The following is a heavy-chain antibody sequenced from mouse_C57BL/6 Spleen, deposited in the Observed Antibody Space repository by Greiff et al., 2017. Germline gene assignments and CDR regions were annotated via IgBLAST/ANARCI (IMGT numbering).Heavy chain of an antibody. J-gene: IGHJ3*01. D-gene: IGHD1-3*01. CDR3: ARDRKDYIRFAY. V-gene: IGHV3-6*01. CDR1: GYSITSGYY. CDR2: ISYDGSN. Sequence: EVKLMESGPGLVKPSQSLSLTCSVTGYSITSGYYWNWIRQFPGNKLEWMGYISYDGSNNYNPSLKNRISITRDTSKNQFFLKLNSVTTEDTATYYCARDRKDYIRFAYWGQGTLVTVSA.